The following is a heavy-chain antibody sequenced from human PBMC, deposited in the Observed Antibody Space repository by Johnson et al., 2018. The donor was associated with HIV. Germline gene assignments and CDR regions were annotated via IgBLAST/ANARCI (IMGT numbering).Heavy chain of an antibody. J-gene: IGHJ3*02. CDR2: ISSSGSTI. D-gene: IGHD2-21*01. Sequence: VQLVESGGGLVQPGGSLRLSCAASGFTFSSYAMHWVRQAPGKGLEWVSYISSSGSTIYYADSVKGRFTISRDNAKRSLFLQMNSVRAEDTAVYYCARSQGSGEGAFDMWGQGTMVTVSS. CDR3: ARSQGSGEGAFDM. CDR1: GFTFSSYA. V-gene: IGHV3-48*03.